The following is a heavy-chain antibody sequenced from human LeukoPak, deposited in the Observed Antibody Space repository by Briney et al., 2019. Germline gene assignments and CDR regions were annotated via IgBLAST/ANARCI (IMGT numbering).Heavy chain of an antibody. CDR1: GGSISSYY. V-gene: IGHV4-59*01. J-gene: IGHJ4*02. CDR3: ARVRGYSYGYLDY. Sequence: PSETLSLTCTVSGGSISSYYWSWIRQPPGKGLEWIGYIYYSGSTNYNPSLKSRVTISVDTSKNQFSLKQSSVTAADTAVYYCARVRGYSYGYLDYWGQGTLVTVSS. CDR2: IYYSGST. D-gene: IGHD5-18*01.